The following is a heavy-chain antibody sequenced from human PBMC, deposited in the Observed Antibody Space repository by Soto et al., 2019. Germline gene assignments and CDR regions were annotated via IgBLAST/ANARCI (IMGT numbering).Heavy chain of an antibody. CDR2: INPSGGST. CDR3: ARDRDTAMAHVGRSGVVSD. Sequence: ASVKVSCKASGYTFTSYYMHWVRQAPGQGLEWMGIINPSGGSTSYAQKFQGRVTMTRDTSTSTVYMELSSLRSEDTAVYYCARDRDTAMAHVGRSGVVSDWGQGTLVTVSS. CDR1: GYTFTSYY. J-gene: IGHJ4*02. V-gene: IGHV1-46*01. D-gene: IGHD5-18*01.